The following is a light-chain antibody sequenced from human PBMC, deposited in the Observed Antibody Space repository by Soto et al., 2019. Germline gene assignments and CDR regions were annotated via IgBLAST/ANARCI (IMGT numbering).Light chain of an antibody. CDR1: QSISSW. J-gene: IGKJ1*01. CDR3: QQYNSYSRS. CDR2: DAS. Sequence: DIEMTQCPSTMSGWVGDRVTITCRASQSISSWLAWYQQKPVKAPKVLIYDASSLEYGVPSRFSGSGSGTEFTPTIRRLQPDDFATYYCQQYNSYSRSFGQGTKVDIK. V-gene: IGKV1-5*01.